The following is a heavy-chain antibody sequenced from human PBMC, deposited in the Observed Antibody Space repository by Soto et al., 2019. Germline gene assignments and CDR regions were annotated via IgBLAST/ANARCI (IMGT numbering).Heavy chain of an antibody. CDR2: ISSSSSTI. Sequence: ESGGGLVQPGGSLRLSCAASGFTFSSYSMNWVRQAPGKGLEWVSYISSSSSTIYYADSVKGRFTISRDNAKNSLYLQMNSLRAEDTAVYYCARDMKGDIVVVVAATPYYFDYWGQGTLVTVSS. CDR1: GFTFSSYS. V-gene: IGHV3-48*01. CDR3: ARDMKGDIVVVVAATPYYFDY. J-gene: IGHJ4*02. D-gene: IGHD2-15*01.